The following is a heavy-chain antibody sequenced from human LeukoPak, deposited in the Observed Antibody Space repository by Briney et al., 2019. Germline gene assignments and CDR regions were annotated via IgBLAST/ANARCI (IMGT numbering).Heavy chain of an antibody. J-gene: IGHJ4*02. V-gene: IGHV3-15*07. CDR3: STLTSRGLSDS. Sequence: GGSLRLSCAASGFTFTNAWMNWVSQAPGKGLEWVGRIKSKADGETIDYAAPVKGRFTFSRDDSKNRLYLQMNSLKSEDTAVYYCSTLTSRGLSDSWGQGTLVTVSS. CDR1: GFTFTNAW. D-gene: IGHD1-20*01. CDR2: IKSKADGETI.